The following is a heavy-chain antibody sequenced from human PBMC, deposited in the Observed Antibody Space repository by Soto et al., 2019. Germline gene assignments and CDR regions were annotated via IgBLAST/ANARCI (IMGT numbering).Heavy chain of an antibody. J-gene: IGHJ4*02. CDR1: GFTFDDYA. CDR3: ATDFSDNWGCRRAPDY. D-gene: IGHD3-16*01. V-gene: IGHV3-9*01. Sequence: EVQLVESGGGLVQPGRSLRLSCGASGFTFDDYAMHWVRQAPGKGLEWVSGISWISGSIAYADAGKGRFSITTDNAKKTLYLQMNSMTPEDTTVYYCATDFSDNWGCRRAPDYWGQGTLVTVSS. CDR2: ISWISGSI.